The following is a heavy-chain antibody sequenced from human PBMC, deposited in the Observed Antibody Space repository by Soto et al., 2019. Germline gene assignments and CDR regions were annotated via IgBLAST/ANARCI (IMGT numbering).Heavy chain of an antibody. CDR2: IWYDGSNK. CDR3: ARDLHEQQLGSYYYYGMDV. D-gene: IGHD6-13*01. Sequence: GGSLRLSCAASGFTFSSYGMHWVRQAPGKGLEWVAVIWYDGSNKYYADSVKGRFTISRDNSKNTLYLQMNSLRAEDTAVYYCARDLHEQQLGSYYYYGMDVWGQGTTVTVSS. CDR1: GFTFSSYG. V-gene: IGHV3-33*01. J-gene: IGHJ6*02.